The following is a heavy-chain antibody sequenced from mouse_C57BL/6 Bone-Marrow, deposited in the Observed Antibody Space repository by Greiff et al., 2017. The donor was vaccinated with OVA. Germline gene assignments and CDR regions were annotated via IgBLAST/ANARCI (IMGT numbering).Heavy chain of an antibody. V-gene: IGHV5-15*01. J-gene: IGHJ2*01. CDR2: ISNLAYSI. CDR1: GFTFSDYG. CDR3: ARLYYGNYVDY. Sequence: DVQLQESGGGLVQPGGSLKLSCAASGFTFSDYGMAWVRQAPRKGPEWVAFISNLAYSIYYADTVTGRFTISRENAKNTLYLEMSSLRSEDTAMYYCARLYYGNYVDYWGQGTTLTVSS. D-gene: IGHD2-1*01.